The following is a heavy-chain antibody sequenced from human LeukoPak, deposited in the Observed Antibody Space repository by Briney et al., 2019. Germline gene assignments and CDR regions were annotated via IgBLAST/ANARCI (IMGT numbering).Heavy chain of an antibody. J-gene: IGHJ4*02. V-gene: IGHV4-59*01. D-gene: IGHD6-19*01. CDR3: ASGGTGIAVAGNPSSDLPLDY. CDR2: IYYSGST. Sequence: SETLSLTCTVSGGSISSYYWSWIRQPPGKGLEWIGYIYYSGSTNYNPSLKSRVTISVDTSKNQFSLKLSSVTAADTAVYYCASGGTGIAVAGNPSSDLPLDYWGQGTLVTVSS. CDR1: GGSISSYY.